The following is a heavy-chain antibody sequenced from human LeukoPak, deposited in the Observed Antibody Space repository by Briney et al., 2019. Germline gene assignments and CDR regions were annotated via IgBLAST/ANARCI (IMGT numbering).Heavy chain of an antibody. CDR2: INSSGSI. D-gene: IGHD3-22*01. V-gene: IGHV4-34*01. CDR1: DGSFSGYY. Sequence: SKTLSLTCGVYDGSFSGYYWTWIRQSPGKGLEWIGEINSSGSINYNPSLKSRVTISLDTSKSQFSLKLISVTAADTAVYYCARPRYFNDGSGHTDIWGQGTMVTVSS. J-gene: IGHJ3*02. CDR3: ARPRYFNDGSGHTDI.